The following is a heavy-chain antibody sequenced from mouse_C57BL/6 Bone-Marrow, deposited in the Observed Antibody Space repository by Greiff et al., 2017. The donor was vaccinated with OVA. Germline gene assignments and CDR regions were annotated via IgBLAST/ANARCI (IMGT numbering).Heavy chain of an antibody. CDR1: GYAFTNYL. Sequence: QVQLQQPGTELVKPGASVKLSCKASGYAFTNYLIEWVKQRPGQGLEWIGVINPGSGGTNYNEKFKGKATLTADKSSSTAYMQLSSLTSEDSAVYFCARSIGDAMDYWGQGTSVTVSS. CDR3: ARSIGDAMDY. CDR2: INPGSGGT. D-gene: IGHD2-14*01. V-gene: IGHV1-54*01. J-gene: IGHJ4*01.